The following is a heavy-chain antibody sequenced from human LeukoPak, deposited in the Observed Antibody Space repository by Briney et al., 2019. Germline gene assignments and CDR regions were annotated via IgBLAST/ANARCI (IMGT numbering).Heavy chain of an antibody. CDR1: GGSISSYY. CDR2: IYYSGGT. CDR3: ARDLGYDFWSGPGWFDP. Sequence: SETLSLTCTVSGGSISSYYWSWIRQPPGKGLEWIGYIYYSGGTNYNPSLKSRVTISVDTSKNQFSLKLSSVTAADTAVYYCARDLGYDFWSGPGWFDPWGQGTLVTVSS. J-gene: IGHJ5*02. V-gene: IGHV4-59*01. D-gene: IGHD3-3*01.